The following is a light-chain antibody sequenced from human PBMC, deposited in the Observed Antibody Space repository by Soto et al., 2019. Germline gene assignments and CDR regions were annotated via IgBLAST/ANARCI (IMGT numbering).Light chain of an antibody. J-gene: IGKJ3*01. CDR3: QQFNSYPRVFT. Sequence: AIQLTQSPSSLSASVGDRVTITCRASQGISSALAWYQQKPGQAPKLLIYDASSLESGVPSRFSGSGSGTDFTLTISSLPPEDFATYYCQQFNSYPRVFTFGPGTKVDIK. V-gene: IGKV1-13*02. CDR2: DAS. CDR1: QGISSA.